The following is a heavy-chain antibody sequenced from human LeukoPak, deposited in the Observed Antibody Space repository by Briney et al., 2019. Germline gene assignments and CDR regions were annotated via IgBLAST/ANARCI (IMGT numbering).Heavy chain of an antibody. CDR1: GGSINRGGYS. CDR2: IYHSGST. CDR3: AGGAHYNILTAYFDY. D-gene: IGHD3-9*01. Sequence: SQTLSLTCAVSGGSINRGGYSWSWIRQPPGKGLEWIGYIYHSGSTYYNPSLESRVTISLDRSKNQFSLKLTSVTAADTAVYYCAGGAHYNILTAYFDYWGQGTLVTVSS. J-gene: IGHJ4*02. V-gene: IGHV4-30-2*01.